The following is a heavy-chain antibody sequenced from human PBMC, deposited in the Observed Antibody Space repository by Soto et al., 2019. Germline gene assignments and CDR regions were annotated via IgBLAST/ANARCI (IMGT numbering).Heavy chain of an antibody. CDR1: GFTFSSYS. J-gene: IGHJ4*02. CDR3: AREVVTTQWYFDN. CDR2: TSSDGGTK. D-gene: IGHD1-1*01. V-gene: IGHV3-30-3*01. Sequence: PGGSLRLSCTTSGFTFSSYSMHWFRQAPGTGLEWVAVTSSDGGTKFYADSVRGRFTISRDNSKNTLYLQMNSLRGEDTAMYYCAREVVTTQWYFDNWGQGILVTVSS.